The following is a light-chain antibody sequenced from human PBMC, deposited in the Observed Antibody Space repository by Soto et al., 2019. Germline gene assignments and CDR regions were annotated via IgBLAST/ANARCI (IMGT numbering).Light chain of an antibody. CDR2: AAS. CDR3: QQSYSTPPT. V-gene: IGKV1-39*01. J-gene: IGKJ5*01. Sequence: DIQMTQSPSSLSASVGDRVTITCRASQSISSSLNWYQQKPGKAPKLLIYAASSLQSGVPSIFSGSGSGTDFTLTIISLQPEDCANYYCQQSYSTPPTFGQATRLEI. CDR1: QSISSS.